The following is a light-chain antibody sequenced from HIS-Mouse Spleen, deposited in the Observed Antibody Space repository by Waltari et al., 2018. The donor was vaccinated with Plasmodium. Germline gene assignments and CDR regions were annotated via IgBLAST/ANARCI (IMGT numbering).Light chain of an antibody. CDR3: MQGTHWPYT. CDR1: QSLVYRYGNTY. V-gene: IGKV2-30*01. Sequence: DVGMTQSPLSLPVTLGQPDSISCRSSQSLVYRYGNTYLNWFQQRPGQSPRRLIYKVSNRDSGVPDRFSGSGSGTDFTLKISRVEAEDVGVYYCMQGTHWPYTFGQGTKLEIK. CDR2: KVS. J-gene: IGKJ2*01.